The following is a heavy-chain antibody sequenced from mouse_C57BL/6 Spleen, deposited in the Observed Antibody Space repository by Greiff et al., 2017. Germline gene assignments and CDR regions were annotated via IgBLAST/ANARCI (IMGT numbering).Heavy chain of an antibody. D-gene: IGHD2-4*01. CDR1: GFTFSDYG. J-gene: IGHJ3*01. CDR2: ISSGSSTI. Sequence: EVQRVESGGGLVKPGGSLKLSCAASGFTFSDYGMHWVRQAPEKGLEWVAYISSGSSTIYYADTVKGRFTTSRDNAKNTLFLQMTSLRSEDTAMEYCANPIYDYALFAYWGQGTLVTVSA. CDR3: ANPIYDYALFAY. V-gene: IGHV5-17*01.